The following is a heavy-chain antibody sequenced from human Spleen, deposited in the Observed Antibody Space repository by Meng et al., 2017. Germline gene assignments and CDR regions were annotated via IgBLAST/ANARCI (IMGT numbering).Heavy chain of an antibody. D-gene: IGHD5-18*01. CDR1: GFTFSSHG. CDR2: VWYDGSRE. V-gene: IGHV3-33*01. J-gene: IGHJ4*02. CDR3: ARSSDTATANFYY. Sequence: GESLKISCAASGFTFSSHGMHWVRQAPGQGLEWVAVVWYDGSRESYTDSVKGRFTISRDNSQDTLYLQMNSLRADDTAVYYCARSSDTATANFYYWGQGILVTVSS.